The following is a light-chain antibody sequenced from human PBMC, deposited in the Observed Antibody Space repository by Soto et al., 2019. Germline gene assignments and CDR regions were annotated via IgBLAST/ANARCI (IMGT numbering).Light chain of an antibody. CDR2: GAS. CDR3: QQYGSSPKT. CDR1: QSISDT. Sequence: VMTQSPATLSVSPGGRATISCRASQSISDTLAWYQQKPGQAPRLLIYGASSRATGIPDRFSGSGSGTDFTLTISRLEPEDFAVYYCQQYGSSPKTFGQGTKVDIK. J-gene: IGKJ1*01. V-gene: IGKV3-20*01.